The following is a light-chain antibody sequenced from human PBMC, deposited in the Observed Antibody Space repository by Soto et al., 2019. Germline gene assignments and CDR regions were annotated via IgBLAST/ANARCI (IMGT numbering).Light chain of an antibody. CDR3: QQYADWPKT. J-gene: IGKJ1*01. CDR2: DAS. Sequence: EIVMTQSPATLSVSPGERATLSGRASQSVSNYFAWYQQKPGQAPRLLIYDASTRALDTPARFSGSGSGTDFTLTISSLQSEDFAVYFCQQYADWPKTFGQGTKVDIK. CDR1: QSVSNY. V-gene: IGKV3-15*01.